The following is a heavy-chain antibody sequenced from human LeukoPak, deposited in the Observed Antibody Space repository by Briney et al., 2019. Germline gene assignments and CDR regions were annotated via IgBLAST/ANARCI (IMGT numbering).Heavy chain of an antibody. CDR2: INGGDGDT. CDR3: ARADSSGNYYDV. D-gene: IGHD3-10*01. CDR1: GYTFTTYA. Sequence: ASVKVSCKASGYTFTTYAIHWVRQAPGQRPEWMGWINGGDGDTRYSQNFQDRVTITRDTSATTAYMELSSLRSEDTAVYFCARADSSGNYYDVWGQGTLVTVSS. V-gene: IGHV1-3*01. J-gene: IGHJ4*02.